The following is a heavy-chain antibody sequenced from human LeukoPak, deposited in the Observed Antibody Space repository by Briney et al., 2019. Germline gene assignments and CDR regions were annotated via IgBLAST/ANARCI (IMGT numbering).Heavy chain of an antibody. CDR1: GGSISSGGYY. CDR3: ARSPNGDYTNYYYGMDV. D-gene: IGHD4-17*01. Sequence: PSETLSLTCTVSGGSISSGGYYWSWIRQHPGKGLEWIGYIYYSGSTYYNPSLKSRVTISVDTSKNQFSLKLSSVTAADTAVYYYARSPNGDYTNYYYGMDVWGQGTTVTVSS. CDR2: IYYSGST. J-gene: IGHJ6*02. V-gene: IGHV4-31*03.